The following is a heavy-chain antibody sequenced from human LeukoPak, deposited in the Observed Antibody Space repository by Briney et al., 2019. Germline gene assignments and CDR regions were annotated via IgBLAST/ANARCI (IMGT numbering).Heavy chain of an antibody. V-gene: IGHV1-69*06. J-gene: IGHJ6*04. D-gene: IGHD3-10*01. CDR2: IIPIFGTA. Sequence: SVKVSCKASGGTFSSYAISWVRQAPGQGLEWMGGIIPIFGTANYAQKFQGRVTITADKSTSTAYMELSSLRSEDTAVYYCARARGSTYYCGSGPYYYYGMDVWGKGTTVTVSS. CDR3: ARARGSTYYCGSGPYYYYGMDV. CDR1: GGTFSSYA.